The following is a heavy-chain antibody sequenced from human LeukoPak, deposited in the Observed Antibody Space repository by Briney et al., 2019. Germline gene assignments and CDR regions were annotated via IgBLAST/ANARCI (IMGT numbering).Heavy chain of an antibody. Sequence: PGGSLRLSCVASGFTFSSYWMHWVRQAPGKGLVWVSRINSDGSSTNYADSVKGRFTISRDNAKNSLYLQMHSLRAEDTAVYYCARERGLSSSSDYWGQGTLVTVSS. V-gene: IGHV3-74*01. CDR1: GFTFSSYW. J-gene: IGHJ4*02. CDR2: INSDGSST. CDR3: ARERGLSSSSDY. D-gene: IGHD2-2*01.